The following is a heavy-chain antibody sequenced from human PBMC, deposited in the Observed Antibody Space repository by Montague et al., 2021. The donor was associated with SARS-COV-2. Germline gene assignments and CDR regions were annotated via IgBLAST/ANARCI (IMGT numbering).Heavy chain of an antibody. CDR1: GFTLYDFA. V-gene: IGHV3-9*01. Sequence: SLRLSCAASGFTLYDFAMHWVRQAPGKGLEWVSFISWNSDNMGYADSVRGRFTISRDNAKNSLFLQMNNLRPEDTALYYCAKGGQVVMDIWGQGTTVTVSS. J-gene: IGHJ6*02. CDR3: AKGGQVVMDI. D-gene: IGHD2-15*01. CDR2: ISWNSDNM.